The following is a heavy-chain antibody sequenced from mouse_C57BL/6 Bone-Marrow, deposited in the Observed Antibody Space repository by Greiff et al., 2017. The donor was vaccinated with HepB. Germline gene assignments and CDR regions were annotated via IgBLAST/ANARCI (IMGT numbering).Heavy chain of an antibody. D-gene: IGHD2-1*01. CDR2: IWGVGST. J-gene: IGHJ4*01. CDR1: GFSLTSYG. Sequence: QVQLQQSGPGLVAPSQSLSITCTVSGFSLTSYGVDWVRQSPGKGLEWLGVIWGVGSTNYNSALKSRLSISKDNSKSQVFLKMKSLRTDDTAMYCCASLVCYGNPRLAMGYWGQGTSVTVSS. V-gene: IGHV2-6*01. CDR3: ASLVCYGNPRLAMGY.